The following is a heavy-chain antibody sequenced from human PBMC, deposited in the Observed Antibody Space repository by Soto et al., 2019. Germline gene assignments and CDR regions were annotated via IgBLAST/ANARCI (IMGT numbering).Heavy chain of an antibody. V-gene: IGHV2-5*02. J-gene: IGHJ4*02. CDR2: IYWDDDK. D-gene: IGHD3-3*01. CDR3: AHRVLRTVFGLVTTTAIYFDF. Sequence: QITLNESGPTVVRPTETLTLTCRFSGFSLTTSGVGVGWVRQSPGKAPEWLALIYWDDDKRYSESLKSRLTITKDTSKTHVVLTVANLDPTDTATYYCAHRVLRTVFGLVTTTAIYFDFWGQGTPVAVSS. CDR1: GFSLTTSGVG.